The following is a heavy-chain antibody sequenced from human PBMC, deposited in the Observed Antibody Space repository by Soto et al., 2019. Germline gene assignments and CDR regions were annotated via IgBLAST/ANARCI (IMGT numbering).Heavy chain of an antibody. CDR3: AREPPGTRYYYYGMDV. J-gene: IGHJ6*02. D-gene: IGHD3-10*01. CDR1: GGSISSYY. Sequence: SETLSLTCTVSGGSISSYYWSWIRQPPGKGLEWIGYIYYSGSTNYNPSLKSRVTISVDTSKNQFSLKLSSVTAADTAVYYCAREPPGTRYYYYGMDVWGQGXTVTVYS. CDR2: IYYSGST. V-gene: IGHV4-59*01.